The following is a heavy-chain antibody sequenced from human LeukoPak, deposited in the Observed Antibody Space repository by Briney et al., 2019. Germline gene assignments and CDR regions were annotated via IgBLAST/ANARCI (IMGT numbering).Heavy chain of an antibody. CDR2: ISGSGGST. J-gene: IGHJ4*02. CDR3: AKDKGGSENYYYGSGSYDY. CDR1: GFTFSSYA. D-gene: IGHD3-10*01. V-gene: IGHV3-23*01. Sequence: GGSLRLSCAASGFTFSSYAMSCVRQAPGKGLEWVSAISGSGGSTYYADSVKGRFTISRDNSKNTLYLQMNSLRAEDTAVYYCAKDKGGSENYYYGSGSYDYWGQGTLVTVS.